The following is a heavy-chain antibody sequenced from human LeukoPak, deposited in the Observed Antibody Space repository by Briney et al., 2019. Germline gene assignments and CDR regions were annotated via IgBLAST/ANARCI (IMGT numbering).Heavy chain of an antibody. J-gene: IGHJ5*02. Sequence: SETLSLTCAVYGGSFSGYYWSWIRQPPGKGLEWIGEINHSGSTNYNPSLKSRVTISGDTSKNQFSLKHSSVTAADTAVYYCAGTPDWFGPWGQGTLVTVSS. CDR2: INHSGST. V-gene: IGHV4-34*01. CDR1: GGSFSGYY. CDR3: AGTPDWFGP.